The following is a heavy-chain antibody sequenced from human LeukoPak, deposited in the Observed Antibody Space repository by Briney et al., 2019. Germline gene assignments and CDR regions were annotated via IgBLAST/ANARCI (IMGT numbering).Heavy chain of an antibody. D-gene: IGHD2-15*01. CDR2: IIPIFGTA. CDR3: AREGDCSGGSCPYWYFDL. V-gene: IGHV1-69*01. Sequence: ASVKVSCKASGGTFSSYAISWVQQAPGQGLEWMGGIIPIFGTANYAQKFQGRVTITADESTSTAYMELSSLRSEDTAVYYCAREGDCSGGSCPYWYFDLWGRGTLVTVSS. J-gene: IGHJ2*01. CDR1: GGTFSSYA.